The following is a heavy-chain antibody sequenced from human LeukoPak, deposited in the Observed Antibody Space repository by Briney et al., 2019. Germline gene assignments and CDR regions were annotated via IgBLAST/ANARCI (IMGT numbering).Heavy chain of an antibody. J-gene: IGHJ4*02. Sequence: AYNGNKNYAQNVQGRVTMPTETSKNTAYMELRSLRSDDTAVYYCARGTYYYDSSGYYWNYWGQGTLVTVSS. CDR2: AYNGNK. CDR3: ARGTYYYDSSGYYWNY. V-gene: IGHV1-18*01. D-gene: IGHD3-22*01.